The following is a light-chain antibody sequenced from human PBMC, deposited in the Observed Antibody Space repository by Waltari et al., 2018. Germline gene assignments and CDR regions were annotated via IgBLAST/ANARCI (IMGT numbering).Light chain of an antibody. Sequence: QSALPQPRSVSGSPGQSVTISCTGTSSAVGGYNYVHWYQHPPGTAPKLIIYDVTKRPSGVPDRFSASKSDNTASLTISGLQAEDEADYYCCSYAGSITFWVFGGGTKLTVL. J-gene: IGLJ3*02. CDR2: DVT. V-gene: IGLV2-11*01. CDR3: CSYAGSITFWV. CDR1: SSAVGGYNY.